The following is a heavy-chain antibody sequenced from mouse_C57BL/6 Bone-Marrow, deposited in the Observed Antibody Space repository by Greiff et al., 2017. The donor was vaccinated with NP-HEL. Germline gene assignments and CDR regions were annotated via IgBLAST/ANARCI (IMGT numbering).Heavy chain of an antibody. V-gene: IGHV3-6*01. D-gene: IGHD2-4*01. CDR3: ARGGIYYDYDGGAAY. CDR1: GYSITSGYY. J-gene: IGHJ3*01. CDR2: ISYDGSN. Sequence: EVQLQESGPGLVKPSQSLSLTCSVTGYSITSGYYWNWIRQFPGNKLEWMGYISYDGSNNYNPSLKNRISITRDTSKNQFFLKLNSVTTEDTATYYCARGGIYYDYDGGAAYWGQGTLVTVSA.